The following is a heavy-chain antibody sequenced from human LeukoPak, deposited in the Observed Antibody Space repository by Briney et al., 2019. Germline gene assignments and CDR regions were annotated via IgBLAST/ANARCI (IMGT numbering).Heavy chain of an antibody. D-gene: IGHD3-22*01. V-gene: IGHV3-21*01. Sequence: PGGSLRLSCAASGFTFRTYYMNWVRQAPGKGLEWVSSISSISSYMYYADSVKGRFTISRDNAKNSLYLQMNSLRAEDTAVYYCARDTGYDSSGYYHYWGQGTLVTVSS. CDR3: ARDTGYDSSGYYHY. CDR1: GFTFRTYY. CDR2: ISSISSYM. J-gene: IGHJ4*02.